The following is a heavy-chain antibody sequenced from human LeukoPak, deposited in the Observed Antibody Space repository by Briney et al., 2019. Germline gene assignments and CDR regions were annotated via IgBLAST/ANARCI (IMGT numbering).Heavy chain of an antibody. J-gene: IGHJ6*03. D-gene: IGHD5-18*01. CDR3: ARVDTAMAYYYYYYMDV. Sequence: SETLSLTCTVSGGSISSSSYYWGWIRQPPGKGLEWIGCIYYSGSTYYNPSLKSRVTISVDTSKNQFSLKLSSVTAADTAVYYCARVDTAMAYYYYYYMDVWGKGTTVTVSS. CDR2: IYYSGST. V-gene: IGHV4-39*07. CDR1: GGSISSSSYY.